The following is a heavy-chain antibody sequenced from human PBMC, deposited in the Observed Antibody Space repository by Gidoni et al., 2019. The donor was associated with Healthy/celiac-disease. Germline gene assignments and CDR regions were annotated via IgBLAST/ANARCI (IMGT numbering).Heavy chain of an antibody. CDR2: INHSGST. CDR1: GGSFSGYY. J-gene: IGHJ2*01. D-gene: IGHD3-10*01. CDR3: ARGPGGSGPRPKGFDL. Sequence: QVQLQQWGAGLLKPSETLSLTCAVYGGSFSGYYWSWIRQPPGKGLEWLGEINHSGSTNYNPSLKSRVTISVDTSKNQFSLKLSSVTAADTAVYYCARGPGGSGPRPKGFDLWGRGTLVTVSS. V-gene: IGHV4-34*01.